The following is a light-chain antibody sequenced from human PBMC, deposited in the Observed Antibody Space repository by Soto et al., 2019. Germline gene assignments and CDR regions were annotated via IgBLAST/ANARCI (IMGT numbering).Light chain of an antibody. J-gene: IGLJ2*01. CDR1: SSNIGAGVD. CDR2: GSS. Sequence: QSVLTQPPSVSGAPGQRVTISCTGNSSNIGAGVDVHWYQQLPGTAPKLLIYGSSNRPSGVPDRFSGSKSGSSASLAVTGLQAADEAHYYCRSYDNSLSGHVVFGRGTKLTVL. CDR3: RSYDNSLSGHVV. V-gene: IGLV1-40*01.